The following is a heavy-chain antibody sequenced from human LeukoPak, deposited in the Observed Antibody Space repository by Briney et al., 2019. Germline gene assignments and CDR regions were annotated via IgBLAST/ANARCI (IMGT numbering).Heavy chain of an antibody. V-gene: IGHV3-23*01. Sequence: GGSLRLSCAASGFTFSSYGMSWVRQAPGKGLEWVSAISGSGGTTYYADSVKGRFTISRDNSKNTLYLQMNSLRAEDTAVYYCAKDLSSERELDCWGQGTLVTVSS. D-gene: IGHD1-26*01. CDR3: AKDLSSERELDC. CDR1: GFTFSSYG. J-gene: IGHJ4*02. CDR2: ISGSGGTT.